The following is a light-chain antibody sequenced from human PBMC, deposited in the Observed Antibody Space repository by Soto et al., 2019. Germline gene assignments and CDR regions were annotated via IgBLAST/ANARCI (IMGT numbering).Light chain of an antibody. CDR3: HQYYSSIT. J-gene: IGKJ4*01. CDR1: QDVDNNF. V-gene: IGKV3-20*01. CDR2: ASS. Sequence: EIVLTQSPGTLSLSPGEGATLSCRASQDVDNNFLAWYQQRPGQAPRLLSYASSRRATGIPDRFSGSGSGTDFTLNISRVGPEDIAVYFCHQYYSSITFGGGTKVEVK.